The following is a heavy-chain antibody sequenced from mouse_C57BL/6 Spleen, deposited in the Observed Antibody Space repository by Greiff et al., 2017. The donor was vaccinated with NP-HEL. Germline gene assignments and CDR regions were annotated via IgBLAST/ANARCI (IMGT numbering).Heavy chain of an antibody. Sequence: QVQLQQSGAELVRPGASVKMSCKASGYTFTSYKMHWVKQRPGQGLEWIGYINPSSGYTKYNQKFKDKATLTADKSSSTAYMQLSSLTSEDSAVYDCARYWDELRRSYWYFDVWGTGTTVTVSS. CDR2: INPSSGYT. CDR1: GYTFTSYK. J-gene: IGHJ1*03. D-gene: IGHD4-1*01. V-gene: IGHV1-4*01. CDR3: ARYWDELRRSYWYFDV.